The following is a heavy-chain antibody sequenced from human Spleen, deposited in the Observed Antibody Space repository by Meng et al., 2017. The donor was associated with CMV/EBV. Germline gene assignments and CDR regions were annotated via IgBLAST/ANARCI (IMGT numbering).Heavy chain of an antibody. CDR3: ERPWTGGVVTWFDP. V-gene: IGHV4-39*01. D-gene: IGHD3-3*01. J-gene: IGHJ5*02. CDR2: IYYSGTT. CDR1: GGSISSSSYY. Sequence: SETLSLTCTVSGGSISSSSYYWAWIRQPPGKGLEWIGTIYYSGTTYYNPSLKSRVTISIDTSKNQFSLKLSSVTAADTAAYYCERPWTGGVVTWFDPWGQGTLVTVSS.